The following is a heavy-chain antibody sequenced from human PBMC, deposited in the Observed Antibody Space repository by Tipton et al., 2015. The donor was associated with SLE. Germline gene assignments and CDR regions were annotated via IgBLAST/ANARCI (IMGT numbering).Heavy chain of an antibody. CDR2: INHSGSI. J-gene: IGHJ5*02. V-gene: IGHV4-34*01. D-gene: IGHD2-2*01. CDR1: GGSFSGYY. Sequence: GLVKPSETLSLTCAVSGGSFSGYYWSWIRQPPGKGLEWIGEINHSGSINYNPSLKRRVTISVDTSKNQFSLKLRSVTAADTAAYYCARDDEYCSSSSCYLFDPWGPGTLVTVSS. CDR3: ARDDEYCSSSSCYLFDP.